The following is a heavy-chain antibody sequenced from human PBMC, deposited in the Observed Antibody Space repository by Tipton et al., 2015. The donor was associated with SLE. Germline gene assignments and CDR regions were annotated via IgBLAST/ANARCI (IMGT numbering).Heavy chain of an antibody. CDR3: AKALGYSSGCDY. Sequence: SLRLSCAASGFTFSSYAIHWVRQAPGKGLEWVAVISYDGSNKYYADSVKGRFTISRDNSKNTLYLQMNSLRAEDTAVYYCAKALGYSSGCDYWGQGTLVTVSS. J-gene: IGHJ4*02. CDR2: ISYDGSNK. CDR1: GFTFSSYA. D-gene: IGHD6-19*01. V-gene: IGHV3-30-3*01.